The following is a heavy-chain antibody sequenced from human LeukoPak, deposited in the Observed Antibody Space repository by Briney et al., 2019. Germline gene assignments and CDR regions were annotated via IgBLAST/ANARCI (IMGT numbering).Heavy chain of an antibody. CDR3: ARGGADYILTGYYPRVLNWFDP. CDR1: GGSISSYY. D-gene: IGHD3-9*01. J-gene: IGHJ5*02. V-gene: IGHV4-59*08. CDR2: IYYSGST. Sequence: SETLSLTCTVSGGSISSYYWSWIRQPPGKGLEWIGYIYYSGSTNYNPSLKSRVTISVDTSKNQFSLKLSSVTAADTAVYYCARGGADYILTGYYPRVLNWFDPWGQGTLVTVSS.